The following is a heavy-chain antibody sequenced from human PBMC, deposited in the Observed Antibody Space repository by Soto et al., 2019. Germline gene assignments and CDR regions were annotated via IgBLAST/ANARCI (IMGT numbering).Heavy chain of an antibody. CDR3: ARLVYDTRLNYMYFDF. CDR1: GVSLTSGNW. V-gene: IGHV4-4*02. Sequence: PSETLSLTCAVSGVSLTSGNWWTWVRQSPQRGLEYIGEIFHDGTANYYPSFERLVAMSVDTSRNQFSLKLTSVTAADTAVYFCARLVYDTRLNYMYFDFWGPGTLVTVSS. J-gene: IGHJ4*02. D-gene: IGHD3-10*01. CDR2: IFHDGTA.